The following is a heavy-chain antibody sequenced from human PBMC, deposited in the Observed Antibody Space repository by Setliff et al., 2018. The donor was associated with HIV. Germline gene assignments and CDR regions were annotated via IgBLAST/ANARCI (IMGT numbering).Heavy chain of an antibody. CDR2: IYYDVT. Sequence: PSETLSLTCSVSGDSISSYYWSWIRQPPGKGLEWIGYIYYDVTAYNPSLKSRVTMSVDTSKNQFSLKLTSVTAADTAVYYCARGGGSRAATSSYYYMDVWGKGTTVTVSS. J-gene: IGHJ6*03. D-gene: IGHD2-15*01. V-gene: IGHV4-59*01. CDR1: GDSISSYY. CDR3: ARGGGSRAATSSYYYMDV.